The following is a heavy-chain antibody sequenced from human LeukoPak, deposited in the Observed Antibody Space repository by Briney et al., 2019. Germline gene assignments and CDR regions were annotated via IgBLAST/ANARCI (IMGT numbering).Heavy chain of an antibody. CDR1: GFTFSSYA. CDR3: AKDRVVVVAATLDY. Sequence: GGSLRLSCAASGFTFSSYAMSWVRQAPGKGLEWVPAISGSGGSTYYADSVKGRFTISRDNSKNTLYLQMNSLRAEDTAVYYCAKDRVVVVAATLDYWGQGTLVTVSS. V-gene: IGHV3-23*01. J-gene: IGHJ4*02. D-gene: IGHD2-15*01. CDR2: ISGSGGST.